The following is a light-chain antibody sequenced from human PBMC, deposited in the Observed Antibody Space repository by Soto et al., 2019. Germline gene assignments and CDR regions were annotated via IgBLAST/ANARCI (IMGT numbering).Light chain of an antibody. V-gene: IGLV2-14*01. J-gene: IGLJ2*01. CDR2: DVS. CDR1: SSDVGGYNY. CDR3: SSYTSSSTRVV. Sequence: QAVVTQPASVSGSPRQSITISCTGTSSDVGGYNYVSWYQQHPGKAPKLMIYDVSNRPSGVSNRFSGSKSGNTASLTISGLQAEDEADYYCSSYTSSSTRVVFGGGTKVTVL.